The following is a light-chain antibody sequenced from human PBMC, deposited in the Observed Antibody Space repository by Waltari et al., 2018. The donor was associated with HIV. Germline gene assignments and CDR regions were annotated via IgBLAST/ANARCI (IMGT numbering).Light chain of an antibody. CDR2: EVS. V-gene: IGLV2-14*01. J-gene: IGLJ1*01. CDR3: TSYTSSTTLV. CDR1: SSDVGGYDY. Sequence: QSALTQSASVSGSPGQSITISCTGTSSDVGGYDYVSWYQQHPGKAPKLMIYEVSNRPPVVSTRFSGSKSGNTASLIISGLQAEDEADYYCTSYTSSTTLVFGTGTKVTVL.